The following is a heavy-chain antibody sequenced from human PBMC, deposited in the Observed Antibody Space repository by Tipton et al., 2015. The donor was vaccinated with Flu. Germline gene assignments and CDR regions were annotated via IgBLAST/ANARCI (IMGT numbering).Heavy chain of an antibody. CDR2: IYWDDDK. CDR3: AHIPGGYDILTGYYGKAFDI. J-gene: IGHJ3*02. Sequence: LVKPTQTLTLTCTFSGFSLSTSGVGVGWIRQPPGKALEWLALIYWDDDKRYSPSLKSRLTITKDTSKNQVVLTMTNMDPVDTATYYCAHIPGGYDILTGYYGKAFDIWGQGTMVTVSS. V-gene: IGHV2-5*02. CDR1: GFSLSTSGVG. D-gene: IGHD3-9*01.